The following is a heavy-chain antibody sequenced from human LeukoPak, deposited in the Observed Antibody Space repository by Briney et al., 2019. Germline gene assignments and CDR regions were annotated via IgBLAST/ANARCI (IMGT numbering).Heavy chain of an antibody. D-gene: IGHD4-23*01. CDR3: AKDAHFLYGGKRDYYFDY. V-gene: IGHV3-30*02. J-gene: IGHJ4*02. CDR1: GFTFSSYG. CDR2: IRYDGSDK. Sequence: PGGSLRLSCAASGFTFSSYGMHWVRQAPGKGLEWVTFIRYDGSDKDYADSVKGRFTISRDNSKNTLYLQMNSLRREDTAVYYCAKDAHFLYGGKRDYYFDYWGQGTLVTVSS.